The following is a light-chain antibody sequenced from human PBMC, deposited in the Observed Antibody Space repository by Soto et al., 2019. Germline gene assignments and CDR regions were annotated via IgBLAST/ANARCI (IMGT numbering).Light chain of an antibody. CDR1: SSEIGTNNY. J-gene: IGLJ1*01. CDR3: SSYAGNNNYV. Sequence: QSALTQPPSASGSPGQSVTISCTGTSSEIGTNNYVSWYQQHPGKAPKLVICEVNKRPSGVPDRFSGSKSDNTASLTVSGLQAEDEADYYCSSYAGNNNYVFGTGTKLTVL. V-gene: IGLV2-8*01. CDR2: EVN.